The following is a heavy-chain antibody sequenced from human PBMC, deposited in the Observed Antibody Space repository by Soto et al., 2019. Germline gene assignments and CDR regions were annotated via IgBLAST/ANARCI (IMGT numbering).Heavy chain of an antibody. CDR2: IIPIFGTA. CDR1: GGTFSSYA. D-gene: IGHD2-2*01. J-gene: IGHJ4*02. Sequence: SVKVSCKASGGTFSSYAISWVRQAPGQGLEWMGGIIPIFGTANYAQKFQGRVTINADKSTSTAYMELSSLRSEDTAVYYCVLSTRVAYYFDYWGQGTLVTVSS. CDR3: VLSTRVAYYFDY. V-gene: IGHV1-69*06.